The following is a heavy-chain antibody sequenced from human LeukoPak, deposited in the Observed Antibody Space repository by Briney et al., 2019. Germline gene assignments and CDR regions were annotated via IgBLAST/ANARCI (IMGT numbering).Heavy chain of an antibody. CDR1: GYTFTSYA. D-gene: IGHD4-11*01. V-gene: IGHV1-2*02. Sequence: ASVKVSCKASGYTFTSYAMHWVRQAPGQGLEWMGWINPNSGGTNYAQKFQGRVTMTRDTSISTAYMELSRLRSDDTAVYYCASYPDYSNKDDAFDIWGQGTMVTVSS. J-gene: IGHJ3*02. CDR2: INPNSGGT. CDR3: ASYPDYSNKDDAFDI.